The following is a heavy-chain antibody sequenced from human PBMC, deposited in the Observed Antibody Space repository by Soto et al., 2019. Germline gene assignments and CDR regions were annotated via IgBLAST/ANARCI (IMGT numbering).Heavy chain of an antibody. V-gene: IGHV3-23*01. D-gene: IGHD6-13*01. CDR3: ATDLFGIAAAVDNGYACDI. CDR2: ISGSGGST. Sequence: EVQLLESGGGLVQPGGSLRLSCAASGFTFSSYAMSWVRQAPGKGLEWVSAISGSGGSTYYADSVKGRFTISRDNSKNTLYLQMNRLRAEDTAVYYCATDLFGIAAAVDNGYACDIWGQGTMVTVSS. CDR1: GFTFSSYA. J-gene: IGHJ3*02.